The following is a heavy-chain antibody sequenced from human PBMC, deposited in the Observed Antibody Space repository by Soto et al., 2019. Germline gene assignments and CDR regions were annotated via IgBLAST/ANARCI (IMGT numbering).Heavy chain of an antibody. J-gene: IGHJ4*02. Sequence: QVQLQESGPGLVKPSQTLSLTCTVSGGSISSGDYYWSWIRQPPGKGLEWIGYIYYSGSTYYNPSLKRRVTISVDTSKNQFSLKLSSVTAADTAVYYCARDRGPSGWYGLVGYWGQGTLVTVSS. CDR2: IYYSGST. V-gene: IGHV4-30-4*01. CDR3: ARDRGPSGWYGLVGY. CDR1: GGSISSGDYY. D-gene: IGHD6-19*01.